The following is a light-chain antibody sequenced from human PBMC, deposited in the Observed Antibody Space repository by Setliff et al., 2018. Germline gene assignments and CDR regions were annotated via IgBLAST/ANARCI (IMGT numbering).Light chain of an antibody. CDR3: QSYDSSLSGSDV. CDR2: GNS. Sequence: QSALTQPPSVSGAPGQRVTISCTGSSSNIGAGYDVHWYQQLPGTAPKLLIYGNSNRPSGVPDRFSGSKSGTSASLAITGLQAEDEADYYCQSYDSSLSGSDVFGTGTKGTVL. J-gene: IGLJ1*01. CDR1: SSNIGAGYD. V-gene: IGLV1-40*01.